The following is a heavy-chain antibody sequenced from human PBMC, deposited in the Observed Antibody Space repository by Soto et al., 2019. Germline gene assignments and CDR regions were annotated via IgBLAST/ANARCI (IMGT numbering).Heavy chain of an antibody. CDR1: GFTVSNNY. CDR2: IYSGGST. CDR3: ARDKSGEVVGDYYGMDV. V-gene: IGHV3-53*02. Sequence: EVQLVETGGGLIQPGGSLRLSCAASGFTVSNNYMSWVRQAPGKGLEWVSVIYSGGSTYYADSVKGRFTISRDNSKNTLYLQMNSLRAEDTAVYYCARDKSGEVVGDYYGMDVWGQGTTVTVSS. D-gene: IGHD3-10*01. J-gene: IGHJ6*02.